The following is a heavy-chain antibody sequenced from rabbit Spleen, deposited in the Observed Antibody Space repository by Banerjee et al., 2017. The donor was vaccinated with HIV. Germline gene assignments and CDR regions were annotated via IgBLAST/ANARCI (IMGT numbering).Heavy chain of an antibody. V-gene: IGHV1S43*01. Sequence: QQQLVESGGGLVQPGGSLTLTCTASGFDISSSDWMTWVRQAPGKGLEWIGWMKVGSAITAYATWVNGRFTISNDNAQNTLYVQLNSLTAADTATYFCLREGLWGPGTLVTVS. CDR3: LREGL. J-gene: IGHJ4*01. CDR2: MKVGSAIT. CDR1: GFDISSSDW.